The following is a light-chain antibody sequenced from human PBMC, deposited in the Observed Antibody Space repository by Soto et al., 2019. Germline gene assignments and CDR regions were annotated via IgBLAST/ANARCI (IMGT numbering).Light chain of an antibody. V-gene: IGLV2-14*01. CDR3: SSYTSSFNWV. CDR1: SSDVGGYNY. J-gene: IGLJ3*02. Sequence: QSALTQPAYVSGSPGQSITISCTGTSSDVGGYNYVSWYQQHPGKAPKLMIYEVSNRPSGVSNRFSGSKSGNTASLTISGLQAEDEADYYCSSYTSSFNWVFGGGTKLTVL. CDR2: EVS.